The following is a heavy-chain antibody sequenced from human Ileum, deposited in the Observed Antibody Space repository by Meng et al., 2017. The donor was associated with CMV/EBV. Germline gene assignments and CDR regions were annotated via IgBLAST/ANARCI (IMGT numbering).Heavy chain of an antibody. J-gene: IGHJ4*02. CDR3: AGGWGAY. CDR1: GFTVSSNY. Sequence: VRLVEGGSAVMRTGGSLRLSLAVSGFTVSSNYMSWVRQASGKGLEWVSVIDSGSNTYHADSVKGRFTISRDNSKNTLYLQMNNLRAEDTAVYYCAGGWGAYWGQGTLVTVSS. CDR2: IDSGSNT. D-gene: IGHD3-16*01. V-gene: IGHV3-53*01.